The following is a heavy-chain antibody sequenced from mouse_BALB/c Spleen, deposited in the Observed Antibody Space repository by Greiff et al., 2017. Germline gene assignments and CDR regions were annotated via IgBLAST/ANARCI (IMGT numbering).Heavy chain of an antibody. D-gene: IGHD1-1*01. J-gene: IGHJ3*01. V-gene: IGHV2-9*02. Sequence: QVQLKQSGPGLVAPSQSLSITCTVSGFSLTSYGVHWVRQPPGKGLEWLGVIWAGGSTNYNSALMSRLSISKDNSKSQVFLKMNSLQTDDTAMYYCARGGDYYGSSYAWFAYWGQGTLVTVSA. CDR2: IWAGGST. CDR3: ARGGDYYGSSYAWFAY. CDR1: GFSLTSYG.